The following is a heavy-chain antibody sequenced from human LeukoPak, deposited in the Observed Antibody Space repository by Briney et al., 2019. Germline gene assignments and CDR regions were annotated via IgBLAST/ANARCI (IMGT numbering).Heavy chain of an antibody. Sequence: ASVKVSCKASGGTFSSYAISWVRQAPGQGLEWMGGIIPIFGTANYAQKFQGRVTITADESTSTAYMELSSLRSEDTAVYCCARLHGFLEWLFYFDYWGQGTLVTVSS. D-gene: IGHD3-3*01. V-gene: IGHV1-69*13. CDR2: IIPIFGTA. CDR1: GGTFSSYA. J-gene: IGHJ4*02. CDR3: ARLHGFLEWLFYFDY.